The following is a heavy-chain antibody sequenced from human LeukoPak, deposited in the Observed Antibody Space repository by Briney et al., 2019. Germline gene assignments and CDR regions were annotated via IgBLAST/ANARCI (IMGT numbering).Heavy chain of an antibody. CDR2: IKQDGSER. V-gene: IGHV3-7*01. CDR1: GFTFSSYG. Sequence: GGSLRLSCAASGFTFSSYGMHWVRQAPGKGLEWVANIKQDGSERYYVDSVKGRFTISRDNAKNSLYLQMNSLRAEDTAVYYCARDLGRDIVVVPAAMGSGMDVWGQGTTVTVSS. CDR3: ARDLGRDIVVVPAAMGSGMDV. J-gene: IGHJ6*02. D-gene: IGHD2-2*01.